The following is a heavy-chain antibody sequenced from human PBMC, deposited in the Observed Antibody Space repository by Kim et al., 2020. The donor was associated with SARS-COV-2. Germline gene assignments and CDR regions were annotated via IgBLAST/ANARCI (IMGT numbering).Heavy chain of an antibody. CDR1: GFTVSSNY. V-gene: IGHV3-53*01. D-gene: IGHD5-18*01. CDR2: IYSGGDR. J-gene: IGHJ6*02. Sequence: GGSLRLSCAASGFTVSSNYMSWVRQAPGKGLEWVSIIYSGGDRFYADSVKGRFTISRDISKNTLYLQMNNLRAEDTAVYYCARDGGYRYGPSPPVRYYYAMDGWGQGTTVTVSS. CDR3: ARDGGYRYGPSPPVRYYYAMDG.